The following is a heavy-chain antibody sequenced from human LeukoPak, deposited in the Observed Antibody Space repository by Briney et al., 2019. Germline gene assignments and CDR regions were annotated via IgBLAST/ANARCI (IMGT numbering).Heavy chain of an antibody. Sequence: GGSLRLSCAASGFTFSSYWMSWVRQAPGKGLEWVANIKQDGSEKYYVDSVKGRFTISRDNAKNSLYLQMNSLRAEDTAVYYCARIDVVVVVAATSLDYWGQGTLVTVSS. V-gene: IGHV3-7*01. CDR3: ARIDVVVVVAATSLDY. CDR1: GFTFSSYW. J-gene: IGHJ4*02. CDR2: IKQDGSEK. D-gene: IGHD2-15*01.